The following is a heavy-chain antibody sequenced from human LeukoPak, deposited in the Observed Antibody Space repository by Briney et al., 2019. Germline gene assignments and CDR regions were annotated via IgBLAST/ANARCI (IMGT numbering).Heavy chain of an antibody. J-gene: IGHJ6*02. CDR1: GGSISSSNYY. Sequence: SETLSLTCTVSGGSISSSNYYWGWIRQPPGKGLEWIGNIYYSGSTYYNPSLKSRVTMSVDTSKNQFSLKLSSVTAADTAVYYCARDQPKQGLVRSSGMDVWGQGTTVTVSS. CDR2: IYYSGST. V-gene: IGHV4-39*07. D-gene: IGHD6-19*01. CDR3: ARDQPKQGLVRSSGMDV.